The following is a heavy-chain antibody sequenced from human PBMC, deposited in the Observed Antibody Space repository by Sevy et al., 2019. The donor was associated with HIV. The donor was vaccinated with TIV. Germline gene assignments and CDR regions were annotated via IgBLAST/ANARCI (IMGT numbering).Heavy chain of an antibody. CDR1: GASVSYGNYY. V-gene: IGHV4-61*01. CDR2: ISYIGST. D-gene: IGHD6-13*01. CDR3: VRDRIAAAGGYFDY. J-gene: IGHJ4*02. Sequence: SETLSLTCTVSGASVSYGNYYWTWIRQPPGKGLEWIGYISYIGSTNYNPSLKSRVTISIDPAKNQLSLRLNSVTATETAVYYCVRDRIAAAGGYFDYWGQGALVTVSS.